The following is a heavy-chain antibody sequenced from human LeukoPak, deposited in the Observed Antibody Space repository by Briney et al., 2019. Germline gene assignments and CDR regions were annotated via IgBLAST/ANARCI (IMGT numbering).Heavy chain of an antibody. CDR2: ISGSGSST. CDR1: GFTFSSYV. CDR3: AKDHLPGIVVADRDY. J-gene: IGHJ4*02. D-gene: IGHD6-19*01. Sequence: GGTLRLSCAASGFTFSSYVMSWVRQAPGKGLEWVSAISGSGSSTYYAESVKGRFTISRDNSKNTLYLQINSLRAEDTAVYYCAKDHLPGIVVADRDYWGQGTLVTVSS. V-gene: IGHV3-23*01.